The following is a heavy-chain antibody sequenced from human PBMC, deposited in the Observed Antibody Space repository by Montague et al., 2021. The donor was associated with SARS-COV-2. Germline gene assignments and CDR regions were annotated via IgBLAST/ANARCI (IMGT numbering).Heavy chain of an antibody. Sequence: SETLSLTCTVSGGSISSYYWSWIRQPPGKGLEWIGYIYYSGSTNYNPSLKGRVTISVDTSKNQFSLKLSSVTAADTAIYYCARQIMFWFDPWGQGTLVTVSS. CDR3: ARQIMFWFDP. J-gene: IGHJ5*02. CDR2: IYYSGST. D-gene: IGHD3-16*01. CDR1: GGSISSYY. V-gene: IGHV4-59*01.